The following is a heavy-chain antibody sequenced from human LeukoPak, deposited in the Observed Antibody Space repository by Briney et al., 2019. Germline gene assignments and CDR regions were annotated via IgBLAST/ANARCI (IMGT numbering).Heavy chain of an antibody. J-gene: IGHJ4*02. CDR1: ADFISPYY. V-gene: IGHV4-59*01. CDR3: ARVGDTAMVTPRVFDY. D-gene: IGHD5-18*01. Sequence: SETLSLTCSVSADFISPYYWSWIRQPPGEGLEWIGYVDYSGSTNYNPSLKRRVTILIDTSKNQFSLKLSSVTAADTAVYYCARVGDTAMVTPRVFDYWGQGTLVTVSS. CDR2: VDYSGST.